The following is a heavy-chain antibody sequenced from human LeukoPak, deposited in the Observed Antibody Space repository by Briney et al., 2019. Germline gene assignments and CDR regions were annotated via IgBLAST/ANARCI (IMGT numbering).Heavy chain of an antibody. J-gene: IGHJ6*03. CDR1: GLTFNNYW. CDR3: ARGRNTMVRGAIGAETRYYYSYYMDV. CDR2: IKQDGSEK. D-gene: IGHD3-10*01. V-gene: IGHV3-7*01. Sequence: GGSLRLSCAASGLTFNNYWMNWVRQAPGKGLEWVANIKQDGSEKKYVDSVKGRFTISRDNAKKSLYLQMDSLRAEDTAVYYCARGRNTMVRGAIGAETRYYYSYYMDVWGKGTTVTVSS.